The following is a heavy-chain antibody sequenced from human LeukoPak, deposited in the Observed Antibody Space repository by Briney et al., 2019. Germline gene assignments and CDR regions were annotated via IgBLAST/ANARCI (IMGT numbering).Heavy chain of an antibody. J-gene: IGHJ6*03. CDR3: ARETTVTTFGAYYYYYMDV. V-gene: IGHV3-7*01. D-gene: IGHD4-17*01. CDR1: GFTFSSYW. CDR2: IKQDGSEK. Sequence: GGSLRLSCAASGFTFSSYWMSWVRQAPGKGLEWVANIKQDGSEKYYVDSVKGRFTISRDNAKNSLYLQMNSLRAEDTAVYYCARETTVTTFGAYYYYYMDVWGKGTTVTISS.